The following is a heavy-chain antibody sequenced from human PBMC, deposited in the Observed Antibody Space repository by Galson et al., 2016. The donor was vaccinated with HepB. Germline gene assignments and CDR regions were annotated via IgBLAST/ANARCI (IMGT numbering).Heavy chain of an antibody. Sequence: SLRLSCAASGFTFSNYDMSWVRQAPGRGLEWVSYVSTSGSATTMFYADSVKGRFTISRDNAKNSLYLQMNSLRAEDTAVYYCARAQTTVVTYIDNWGQGTLVTVSS. J-gene: IGHJ4*02. D-gene: IGHD4-23*01. V-gene: IGHV3-48*03. CDR3: ARAQTTVVTYIDN. CDR2: VSTSGSATTM. CDR1: GFTFSNYD.